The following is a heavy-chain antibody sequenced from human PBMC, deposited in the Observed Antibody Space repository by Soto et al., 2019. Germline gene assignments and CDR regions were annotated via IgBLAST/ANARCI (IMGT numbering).Heavy chain of an antibody. J-gene: IGHJ3*02. CDR2: IYPGDSDT. D-gene: IGHD6-6*01. Sequence: GDSLKIFCKDSGYGFTGYWSGWVRQMPGKGLEWMGIIYPGDSDTRYSPSFQGQVTISADKSISTAYLQWSSLKASDTAMYYCARQLCSSSSCAFDIWGQGTMVTVS. CDR1: GYGFTGYW. V-gene: IGHV5-51*01. CDR3: ARQLCSSSSCAFDI.